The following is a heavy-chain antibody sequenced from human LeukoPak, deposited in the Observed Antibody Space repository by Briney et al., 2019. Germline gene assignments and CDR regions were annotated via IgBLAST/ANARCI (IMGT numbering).Heavy chain of an antibody. CDR2: ISYDGSNK. Sequence: GGSLRLSCSASGFTFSSFGMHWVRQAPGKGLEWVAVISYDGSNKYYADSVKGRFTISRDNSNNTLYLQMNNLRAEDTAVHYCAKDSDYYDRSMDYWGQGTLVTVSS. V-gene: IGHV3-30*18. D-gene: IGHD3-22*01. J-gene: IGHJ4*02. CDR3: AKDSDYYDRSMDY. CDR1: GFTFSSFG.